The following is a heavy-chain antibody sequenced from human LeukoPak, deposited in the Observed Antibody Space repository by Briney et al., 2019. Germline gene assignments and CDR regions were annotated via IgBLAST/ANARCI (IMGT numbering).Heavy chain of an antibody. CDR1: GLTFTNYP. D-gene: IGHD6-6*01. V-gene: IGHV3-33*01. CDR2: LWSDGIKT. J-gene: IGHJ5*02. Sequence: PGGPLRLSCAASGLTFTNYPMHWVRQAPGWGLGWVEVLWSDGIKTDYADSAKGGFTISRDDSKNTLYLQMSSLRAEDTAVYYCARDGPYSTSSTHPPWGQGTLVTVSS. CDR3: ARDGPYSTSSTHPP.